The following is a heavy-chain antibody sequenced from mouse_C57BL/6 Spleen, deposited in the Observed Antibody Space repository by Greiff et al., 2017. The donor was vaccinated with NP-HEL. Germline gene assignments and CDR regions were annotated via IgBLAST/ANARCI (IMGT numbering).Heavy chain of an antibody. CDR1: GFTFSSYG. Sequence: EVKLQESGGDLVKPGGSLKLSCAASGFTFSSYGMSWVRQTPDKRLEWVATISSGGSYTYYPDSVKGRFTISRDNAKNTLYLQMSSLKSEDTAMYYCASQLGSYWGQGTTLTVSS. CDR2: ISSGGSYT. D-gene: IGHD4-1*01. V-gene: IGHV5-6*01. CDR3: ASQLGSY. J-gene: IGHJ2*01.